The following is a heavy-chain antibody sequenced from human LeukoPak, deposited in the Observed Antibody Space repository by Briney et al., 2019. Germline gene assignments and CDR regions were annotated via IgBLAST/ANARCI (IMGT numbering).Heavy chain of an antibody. Sequence: PGGSLRLSCAASGFTFSSYSMNWVRQAPGKGLEWVSSISSSSSYIYYADSVKGRFTISRDNSKNTLYLQMNSLRAEDTAVYYCAKHIVATSADYWGQGTLVTVSS. CDR3: AKHIVATSADY. CDR1: GFTFSSYS. V-gene: IGHV3-21*04. J-gene: IGHJ4*02. D-gene: IGHD5-12*01. CDR2: ISSSSSYI.